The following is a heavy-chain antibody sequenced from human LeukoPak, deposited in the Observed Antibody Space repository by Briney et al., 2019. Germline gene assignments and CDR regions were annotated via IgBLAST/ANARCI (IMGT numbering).Heavy chain of an antibody. J-gene: IGHJ4*02. CDR1: GFTFSSYA. Sequence: PGGSLRLSCAASGFTFSSYAMHWVRQAPGKGLEWVAVISNDGSIIKYGDSVKGRFTISRDNSKNTLYVQMNSLRTDDAAVYYCAKSKSPYPMDYIFDFWGQGTLVTVSS. CDR2: ISNDGSII. CDR3: AKSKSPYPMDYIFDF. D-gene: IGHD4-11*01. V-gene: IGHV3-30*04.